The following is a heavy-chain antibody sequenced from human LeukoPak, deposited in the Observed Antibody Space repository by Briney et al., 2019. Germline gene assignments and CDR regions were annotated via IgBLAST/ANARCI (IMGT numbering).Heavy chain of an antibody. V-gene: IGHV1-2*02. D-gene: IGHD3-3*01. J-gene: IGHJ4*02. CDR3: ARGGSTVFGVVND. Sequence: ASVKVSCKASGYIFTNHYMHWVRQAPGQGLEWMGWTHPNSDGTNYAQKFQGRVTMTRDTSTNTAYMELRSLGSDDTAIYYCARGGSTVFGVVNDWGQGTLVTVSS. CDR1: GYIFTNHY. CDR2: THPNSDGT.